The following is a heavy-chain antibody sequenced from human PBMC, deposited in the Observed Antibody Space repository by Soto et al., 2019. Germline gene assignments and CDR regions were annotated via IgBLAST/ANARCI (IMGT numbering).Heavy chain of an antibody. D-gene: IGHD3-16*02. CDR2: MNTANGNT. J-gene: IGHJ4*02. CDR3: ARGFIPEDN. Sequence: QVQLVQSEGEVKKPGASVKVSCKTSGYSFSDYGVSWVRQAPGRGLEWMGWMNTANGNTKYDQKFQGRVTLTADPSTRTVFLVVPNLRFDDTAVYYCARGFIPEDNWGQGTLVTVSS. CDR1: GYSFSDYG. V-gene: IGHV1-18*01.